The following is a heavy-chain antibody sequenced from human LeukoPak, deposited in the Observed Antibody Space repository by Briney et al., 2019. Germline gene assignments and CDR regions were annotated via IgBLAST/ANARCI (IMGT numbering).Heavy chain of an antibody. D-gene: IGHD2-2*01. CDR2: IRYDGSNK. Sequence: GGSLRLSCAASGFTLSSYGMHWVRQAPGKGLEWVAFIRYDGSNKYYADSVKGRFTISRDNSKNTLYLQMNSLRAEDTAVYYCAKDHAKGVVVPAAMGGWGQGTLVTVSS. CDR1: GFTLSSYG. V-gene: IGHV3-30*02. J-gene: IGHJ4*02. CDR3: AKDHAKGVVVPAAMGG.